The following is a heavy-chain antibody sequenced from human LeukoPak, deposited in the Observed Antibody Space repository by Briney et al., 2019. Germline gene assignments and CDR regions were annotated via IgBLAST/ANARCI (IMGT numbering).Heavy chain of an antibody. CDR1: GGSISSGSYY. V-gene: IGHV4-61*02. Sequence: PSQTLSLTCTVSGGSISSGSYYWSWIRQPAGKGLEWIGRIYTSGSTNYNPSLKSRVTISVDTSENQFSLKLSSVTAADTAVYYCARDPGTTPLDYYYYMDVWGKGTTVTVSS. CDR2: IYTSGST. CDR3: ARDPGTTPLDYYYYMDV. J-gene: IGHJ6*03. D-gene: IGHD1-7*01.